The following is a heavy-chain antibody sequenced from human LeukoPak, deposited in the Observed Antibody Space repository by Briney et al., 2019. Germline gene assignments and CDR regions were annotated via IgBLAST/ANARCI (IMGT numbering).Heavy chain of an antibody. CDR1: GFTFSSYN. V-gene: IGHV3-21*01. D-gene: IGHD6-19*01. Sequence: GGSLRLSFAASGFTFSSYNMNWVRQAPGKGLEWVSSISSSGSYIFYADSLKGRFTISRDNAKNSLFLQMNSLRAEDTAVYYCARDNIAVARGDYWGQGTLVTVSS. J-gene: IGHJ4*02. CDR3: ARDNIAVARGDY. CDR2: ISSSGSYI.